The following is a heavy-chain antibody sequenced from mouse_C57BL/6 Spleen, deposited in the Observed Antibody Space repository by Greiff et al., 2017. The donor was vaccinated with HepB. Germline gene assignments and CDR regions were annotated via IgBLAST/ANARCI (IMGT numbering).Heavy chain of an antibody. Sequence: VKLQESGAELVKPGASVKISCKASGYAFSSYWMNWVKQRPGKGLEWIGQIYPGDGDTNYNGKFKGKATLTADKSSSTAYMQLSSLTSEDSAVYFCARIYDGPYPGYFDVWGTGTTVTVSS. CDR1: GYAFSSYW. CDR2: IYPGDGDT. V-gene: IGHV1-80*01. CDR3: ARIYDGPYPGYFDV. J-gene: IGHJ1*03. D-gene: IGHD2-3*01.